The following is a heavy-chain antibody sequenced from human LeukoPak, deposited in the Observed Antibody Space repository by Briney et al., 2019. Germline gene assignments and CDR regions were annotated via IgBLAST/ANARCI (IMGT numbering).Heavy chain of an antibody. CDR3: ATLSRYCSSTSCYTDFDY. J-gene: IGHJ4*02. CDR1: GGSFSGYD. Sequence: SETLSLTCAVYGGSFSGYDWSWIRQPPGKGLEWIGEINHSGSTNYNPSLKSRVTISVDTSKNQFSLKLSSVTAADTAVYYCATLSRYCSSTSCYTDFDYWGQGTLVTVSS. D-gene: IGHD2-2*02. CDR2: INHSGST. V-gene: IGHV4-34*01.